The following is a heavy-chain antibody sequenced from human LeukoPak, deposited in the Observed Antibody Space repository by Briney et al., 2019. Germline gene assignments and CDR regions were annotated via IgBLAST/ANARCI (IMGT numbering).Heavy chain of an antibody. CDR3: ARVDSSGYYSWYFDY. CDR1: GSTVSSNY. V-gene: IGHV3-66*01. J-gene: IGHJ4*02. D-gene: IGHD3-22*01. CDR2: IYSGGST. Sequence: GGSLRLSCAASGSTVSSNYMSWVRQAPGKGLEWVSVIYSGGSTYYADSVKGRFTISRDNSKNTLYLQMNSLRAEDTAVYYCARVDSSGYYSWYFDYWGQGTLVTVSS.